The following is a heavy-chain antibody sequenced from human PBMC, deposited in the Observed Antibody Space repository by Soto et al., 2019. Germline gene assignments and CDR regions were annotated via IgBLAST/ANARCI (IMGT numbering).Heavy chain of an antibody. CDR2: ISYDGSKK. CDR3: AKGQLCTTTSCYFYYYGMDV. D-gene: IGHD2-2*01. Sequence: QVQLVESGGGVVQPGKSLRLSCAVSGFNFRSYVMHWVRQAPGKGLEWVAAISYDGSKKYYADSVKGRLSISRDNSKNTVYLQMNSLRGEDTAVYYCAKGQLCTTTSCYFYYYGMDVWGQGTTVAVSS. V-gene: IGHV3-30*18. J-gene: IGHJ6*02. CDR1: GFNFRSYV.